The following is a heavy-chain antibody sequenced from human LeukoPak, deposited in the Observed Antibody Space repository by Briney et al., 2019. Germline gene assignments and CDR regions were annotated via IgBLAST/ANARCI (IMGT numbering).Heavy chain of an antibody. CDR1: GFTFTSSS. J-gene: IGHJ4*02. Sequence: SVKVSCKASGFTFTSSSMQWVRQARGQRLEWIGWIVVGSGNTNYAQKFQERLTITRDMSTSTAYMELSSLRSEDTAVYYCAARSGTGVAEFDYWGQGTLVTVSS. V-gene: IGHV1-58*02. CDR2: IVVGSGNT. CDR3: AARSGTGVAEFDY. D-gene: IGHD3-10*01.